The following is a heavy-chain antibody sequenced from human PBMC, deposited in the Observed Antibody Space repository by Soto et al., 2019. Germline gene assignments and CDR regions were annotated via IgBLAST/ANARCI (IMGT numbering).Heavy chain of an antibody. CDR2: IRGRGGST. J-gene: IGHJ4*02. D-gene: IGHD2-15*01. Sequence: GGSLRLSCAASGFTFSSYAMSWVRQAPGQGLGGVSAIRGRGGSTYYADCVKGRFTIARDNSKNTLYLQMNSVRAEDTALYYCAKDSRGGYCSGGSCYYFDYWGQGTLVTVSS. CDR1: GFTFSSYA. CDR3: AKDSRGGYCSGGSCYYFDY. V-gene: IGHV3-23*01.